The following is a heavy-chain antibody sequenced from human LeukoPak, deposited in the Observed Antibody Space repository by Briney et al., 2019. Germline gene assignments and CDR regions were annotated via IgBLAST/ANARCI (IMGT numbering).Heavy chain of an antibody. D-gene: IGHD3-22*01. Sequence: GGSLRLSCAASGFTFSNAWISWVRQAPGKGPEWVGRIKSKTDGGTTDYAAPVKGRFTISRDDSKNTLYLQMNSLKTEDIAVYYCTTDKNGYYDSSGQFDYWSQGTLVTVSS. CDR1: GFTFSNAW. CDR2: IKSKTDGGTT. V-gene: IGHV3-15*01. J-gene: IGHJ4*02. CDR3: TTDKNGYYDSSGQFDY.